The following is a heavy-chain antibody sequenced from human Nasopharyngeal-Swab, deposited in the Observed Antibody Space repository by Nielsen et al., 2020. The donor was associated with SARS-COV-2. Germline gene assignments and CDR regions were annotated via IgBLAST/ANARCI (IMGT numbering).Heavy chain of an antibody. V-gene: IGHV3-30*03. CDR2: ISYDGSNK. CDR1: GFTFSSYG. CDR3: TLLQEHL. J-gene: IGHJ6*01. Sequence: GESLKISCAASGFTFSSYGMHWVRQAPGKGLEWVAVISYDGSNKYYADSVKGRFTISRDNSKNTLYLQMYSLHQGPIGLPPGTLLQEHLWG.